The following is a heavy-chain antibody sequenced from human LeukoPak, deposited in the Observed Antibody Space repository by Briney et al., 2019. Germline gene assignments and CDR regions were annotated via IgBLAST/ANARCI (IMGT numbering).Heavy chain of an antibody. J-gene: IGHJ4*02. CDR1: GFSFSDYW. D-gene: IGHD2-2*01. CDR2: IKTDGSST. CDR3: ARDQQYQLLQVDY. V-gene: IGHV3-74*01. Sequence: GGSLRLSCAASGFSFSDYWMHWVRQVPGKGLVWVSRIKTDGSSTSYADSVKGRFTISRDNAKNTVYLQMNSLRADDTAVYYCARDQQYQLLQVDYWGQGTLVTVSS.